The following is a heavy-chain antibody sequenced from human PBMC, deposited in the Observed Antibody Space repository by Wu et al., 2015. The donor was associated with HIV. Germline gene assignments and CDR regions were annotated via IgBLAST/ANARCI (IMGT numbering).Heavy chain of an antibody. J-gene: IGHJ4*02. CDR3: AREYRYYYDSSGYVDY. Sequence: QVQLVQSGAEVKKPGSSVKVSCKASGGTFSNYAINWVRQAPGQGLEWMGRIIPTSATANYAQKFQGRVTPTADESTSTAYMELSSLRSDDTAVYYCAREYRYYYDSSGYVDYWGQGTLVTVSS. V-gene: IGHV1-69*18. CDR2: IIPTSATA. D-gene: IGHD3-22*01. CDR1: GGTFSNYA.